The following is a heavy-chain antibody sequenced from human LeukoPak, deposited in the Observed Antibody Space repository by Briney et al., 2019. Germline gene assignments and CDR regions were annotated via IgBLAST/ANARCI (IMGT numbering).Heavy chain of an antibody. Sequence: GASVKVSCKVSGYTLTELSMHWVRQAPGKGLKWMGGFDPEDGETIYAQKFQGRVTMTEETCTDTAYMELRSLSSGDTALYYCATGGGYCTSTSCSALRYWGQGTLVTVSS. CDR1: GYTLTELS. J-gene: IGHJ4*02. CDR3: ATGGGYCTSTSCSALRY. V-gene: IGHV1-24*01. CDR2: FDPEDGET. D-gene: IGHD2-2*01.